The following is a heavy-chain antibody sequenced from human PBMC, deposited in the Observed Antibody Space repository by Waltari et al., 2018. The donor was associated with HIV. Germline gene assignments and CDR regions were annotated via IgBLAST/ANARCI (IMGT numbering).Heavy chain of an antibody. CDR3: ARDYYDSSGYSDY. Sequence: EVQLVESGGGLIPPGGSLRLSCAASGFTVSRHYVTWVRQAPGKGLEWVSVIYSGGSTYYADSVKGRFTISRDNSKNTLYLQMNSLRAEDTAVYYCARDYYDSSGYSDYWGQGTLVTVSS. D-gene: IGHD3-22*01. V-gene: IGHV3-53*01. J-gene: IGHJ4*02. CDR2: IYSGGST. CDR1: GFTVSRHY.